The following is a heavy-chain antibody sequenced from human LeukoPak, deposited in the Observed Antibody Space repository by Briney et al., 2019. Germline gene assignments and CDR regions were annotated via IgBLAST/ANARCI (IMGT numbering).Heavy chain of an antibody. CDR1: GGSISSGGYY. V-gene: IGHV4-31*03. CDR2: IYYSGST. J-gene: IGHJ3*02. CDR3: AKYRDAQGGAFDI. Sequence: PSETLPLTCTVSGGSISSGGYYWSWIRQHPGKGLEWIGYIYYSGSTYYNPSLKSRVTISVDTSKNQFSLKLSSVTAADTAVYYCAKYRDAQGGAFDIWGQGTMVTVSS. D-gene: IGHD5-18*01.